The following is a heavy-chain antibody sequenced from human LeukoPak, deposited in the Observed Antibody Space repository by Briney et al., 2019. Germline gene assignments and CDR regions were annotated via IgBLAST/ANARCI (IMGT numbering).Heavy chain of an antibody. CDR2: AYDDASNQ. CDR1: GFTFRSYG. Sequence: GGSLRLSCVASGFTFRSYGMHWVRQVPGKGLEWVAVAYDDASNQYYADSVKGRFTISRDTSKNTLYLQMNSLRAEDTAVYYCARSGGLQKFDYWGQGTLVTVSS. D-gene: IGHD4-11*01. V-gene: IGHV3-30*03. J-gene: IGHJ4*02. CDR3: ARSGGLQKFDY.